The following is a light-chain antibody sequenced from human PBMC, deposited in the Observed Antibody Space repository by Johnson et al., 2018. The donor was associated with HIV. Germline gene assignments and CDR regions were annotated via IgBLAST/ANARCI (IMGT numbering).Light chain of an antibody. Sequence: QSVLTQPPSVSAAPGQKVTISCSGSSSNIGNNYVSWYQQLPGTAHKLLIYENSKRPAGIPDRFSGSKSATSATLGITGLQTGDEADYYCGTWDSSLSKVFGTGTKVTVL. CDR2: ENS. CDR1: SSNIGNNY. J-gene: IGLJ1*01. CDR3: GTWDSSLSKV. V-gene: IGLV1-51*02.